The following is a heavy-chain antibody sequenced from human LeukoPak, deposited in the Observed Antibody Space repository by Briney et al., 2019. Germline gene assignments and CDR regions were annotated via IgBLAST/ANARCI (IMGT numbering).Heavy chain of an antibody. V-gene: IGHV3-7*01. Sequence: PGGSLRLSCAASGFTFSRYSMTWVRQAPGKGLEWVANINEDGSEKYYVDSVKGRFTISRDNAKNSLYLQMSSLRPEDTAVYYCARADSITGSGYWGQGTLVTVSS. CDR2: INEDGSEK. D-gene: IGHD1-20*01. CDR3: ARADSITGSGY. J-gene: IGHJ4*02. CDR1: GFTFSRYS.